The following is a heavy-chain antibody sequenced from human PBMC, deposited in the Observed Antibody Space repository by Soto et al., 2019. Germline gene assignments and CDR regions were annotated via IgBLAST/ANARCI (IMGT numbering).Heavy chain of an antibody. V-gene: IGHV4-59*01. CDR2: IYYSGST. D-gene: IGHD5-18*01. CDR3: ARLSGTAIDDY. CDR1: GGSIRSYY. Sequence: SETLSLTRTGSGGSIRSYYWSWIRQPPGKGLEWIGYIYYSGSTNYNPSLKSRVTISVDTSKNQFSLKLSSVTAADTAVYYYARLSGTAIDDYWGQGTLVTVSS. J-gene: IGHJ4*02.